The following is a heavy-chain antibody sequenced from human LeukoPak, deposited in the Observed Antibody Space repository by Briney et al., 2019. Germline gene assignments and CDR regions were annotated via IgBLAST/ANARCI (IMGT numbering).Heavy chain of an antibody. D-gene: IGHD2-15*01. CDR1: GGSIGGSSYY. CDR2: IYYSGHT. Sequence: SETLSLTCTVSGGSIGGSSYYWGWIRQPPGKGLEWIASIYYSGHTYHNPSLKSRVTISLDTSKNQVSLRLSSVTAADTAVYYCARGWWLTQHPEGDWGHGTLITVAS. J-gene: IGHJ4*01. V-gene: IGHV4-39*01. CDR3: ARGWWLTQHPEGD.